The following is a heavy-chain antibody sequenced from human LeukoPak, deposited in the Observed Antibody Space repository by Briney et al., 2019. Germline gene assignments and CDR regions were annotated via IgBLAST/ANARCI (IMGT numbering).Heavy chain of an antibody. D-gene: IGHD6-19*01. V-gene: IGHV3-30*03. CDR3: ARDPAVAGCYFDY. J-gene: IGHJ4*02. CDR1: GFTFSSYG. CDR2: ISYDGSNK. Sequence: GRSLRLSCAASGFTFSSYGMHWVRQAPGKGLEWVAVISYDGSNKYYADSAKGRFTISKDNSNNTLYLQMNSLRAEDTAVYYCARDPAVAGCYFDYWGQGTLVTVSS.